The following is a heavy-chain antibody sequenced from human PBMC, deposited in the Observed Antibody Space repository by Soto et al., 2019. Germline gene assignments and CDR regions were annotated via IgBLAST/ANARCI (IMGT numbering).Heavy chain of an antibody. J-gene: IGHJ5*02. CDR1: GYTFTSYY. Sequence: QVQLVQSRAEVKKPGASVKVSCKASGYTFTSYYMHWVRQAPGQGLEWMGIINPSGGSTSYAQKFQGRVTMTRDTSTSTVYMELSSLRSEDTAVYYCARGAPITMIVVVISFQAAYNWFDPWGQGTLVTVSS. V-gene: IGHV1-46*01. CDR3: ARGAPITMIVVVISFQAAYNWFDP. D-gene: IGHD3-22*01. CDR2: INPSGGST.